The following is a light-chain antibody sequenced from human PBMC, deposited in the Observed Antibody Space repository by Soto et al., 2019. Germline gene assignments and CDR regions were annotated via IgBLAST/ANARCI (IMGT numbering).Light chain of an antibody. CDR3: HQYDSLPPFT. CDR1: QDITIC. V-gene: IGKV1-33*01. J-gene: IGKJ3*01. CDR2: DAT. Sequence: DIPMTQSPSSLSASVGDRVTITCQASQDITICLNWYQQKPGKAPKLLIYDATNLETGVPSRFIGSGSGTHYTFTISNLQPEDVATYYCHQYDSLPPFTFGPGTTVDIK.